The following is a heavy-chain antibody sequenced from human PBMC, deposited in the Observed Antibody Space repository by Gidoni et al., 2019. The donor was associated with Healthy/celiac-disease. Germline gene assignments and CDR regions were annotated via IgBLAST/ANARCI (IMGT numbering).Heavy chain of an antibody. CDR2: FDPEDGET. J-gene: IGHJ6*02. CDR3: ATMGAAAGPSNYYYYYGMDV. D-gene: IGHD6-13*01. V-gene: IGHV1-24*01. CDR1: GYTITELS. Sequence: QVQLVQSGAEVKKPGASVKVSCKVSGYTITELSMLWVRQAPGKGLEWMGGFDPEDGETIYAQKFQGRVTMTEDTSTDTAYMELSSLRSEDTAVYYCATMGAAAGPSNYYYYYGMDVWGQGTTVTVSS.